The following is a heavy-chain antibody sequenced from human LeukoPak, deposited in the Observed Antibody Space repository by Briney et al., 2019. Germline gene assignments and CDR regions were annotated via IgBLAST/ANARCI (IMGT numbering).Heavy chain of an antibody. CDR2: INAGNGNT. Sequence: ASVKVSCKASGYTFTSYGINWVRQAPGQRLEWMGWINAGNGNTKYSQKFQGRVTITRDTSASTAYMELSSLRSEDTAVYYCARSPNYSGSYDYWGQGTLVTVSS. CDR1: GYTFTSYG. J-gene: IGHJ4*02. V-gene: IGHV1-3*01. D-gene: IGHD1-26*01. CDR3: ARSPNYSGSYDY.